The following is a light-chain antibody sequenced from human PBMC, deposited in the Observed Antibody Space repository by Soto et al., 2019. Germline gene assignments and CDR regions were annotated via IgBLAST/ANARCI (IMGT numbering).Light chain of an antibody. CDR2: RAS. CDR1: QPVSSN. CDR3: QEYNQWPYT. Sequence: EIVMTQSPATLSVSPGGSATLSCRASQPVSSNLAWYRLKPGQPPTLLIYRASTRATGIPATFSGSGSGTEFTLPFCRLQSEDFAVYYCQEYNQWPYTFGQGTKLEI. V-gene: IGKV3-15*01. J-gene: IGKJ2*01.